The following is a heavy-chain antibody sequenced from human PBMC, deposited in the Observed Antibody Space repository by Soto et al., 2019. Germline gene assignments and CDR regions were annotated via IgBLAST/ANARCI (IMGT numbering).Heavy chain of an antibody. CDR3: ARDADYGGSRGGMDV. Sequence: QVRLEESGPGLVKPSETLSLICSVSGGSVNNDNYFWNWIRHHPENGLEWIGYIYYSVSTRYNPSFMTRATLSIDTSKNQFSLRLNSVTVADTAVYFCARDADYGGSRGGMDVWGRGTTVNVSS. CDR2: IYYSVST. CDR1: GGSVNNDNYF. V-gene: IGHV4-31*03. D-gene: IGHD4-17*01. J-gene: IGHJ6*02.